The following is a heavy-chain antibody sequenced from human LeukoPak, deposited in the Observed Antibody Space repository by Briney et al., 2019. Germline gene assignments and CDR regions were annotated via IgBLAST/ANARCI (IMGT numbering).Heavy chain of an antibody. CDR2: ISYDGSNK. Sequence: GGSLRLSCAASGFTFSSYAMHWVRQAPGKGLEWVAVISYDGSNKYYADSVKGRFTISRDNSKNTLYLQMNSLRAEDTAVYYCARDTATMIVVVTPDYWGQGTLVTVSS. D-gene: IGHD3-22*01. J-gene: IGHJ4*02. V-gene: IGHV3-30*04. CDR3: ARDTATMIVVVTPDY. CDR1: GFTFSSYA.